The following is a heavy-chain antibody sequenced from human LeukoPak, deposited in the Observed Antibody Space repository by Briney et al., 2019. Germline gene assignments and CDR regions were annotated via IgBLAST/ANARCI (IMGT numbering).Heavy chain of an antibody. D-gene: IGHD5-24*01. CDR2: ISGSGGST. J-gene: IGHJ4*02. Sequence: PGGSLRLSCAASGFTFSSYAMSWVRQAPGKGLEWVSAISGSGGSTYYADSVKGRFTISRDNSKNTLYPQMNSLRAEDTAVYYCAKDSRRWLQLRGAFDYWGQGTLVTVSS. CDR1: GFTFSSYA. CDR3: AKDSRRWLQLRGAFDY. V-gene: IGHV3-23*01.